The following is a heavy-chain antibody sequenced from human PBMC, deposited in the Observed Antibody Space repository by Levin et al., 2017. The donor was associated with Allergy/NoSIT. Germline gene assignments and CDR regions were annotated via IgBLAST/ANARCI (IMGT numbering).Heavy chain of an antibody. J-gene: IGHJ4*02. V-gene: IGHV3-7*01. CDR3: GIFPYFDY. CDR2: IKQDGSEK. Sequence: GESLKISCAASGFTFSSYWMSWVRQAPGKGLEWVANIKQDGSEKYYVDSVKGRFTISRDNAKNSLYLQMNSLRAEDTAVYYCGIFPYFDYWGQGTLVTVSS. CDR1: GFTFSSYW.